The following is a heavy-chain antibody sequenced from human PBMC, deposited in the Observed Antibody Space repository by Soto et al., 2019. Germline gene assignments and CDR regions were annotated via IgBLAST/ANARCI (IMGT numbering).Heavy chain of an antibody. D-gene: IGHD3-10*01. CDR3: ARAKRLNYYGSGSYYNVDWFDP. CDR1: GTSISSTFW. Sequence: LETLSLTCAVSGTSISSTFWWTWVRQPPGKGLEWIGEVYHTGTTKYNPSLKNRVTISVDKSNNQFSLELRAVTAADTAVYYCARAKRLNYYGSGSYYNVDWFDPWGQGALVTVPQ. V-gene: IGHV4-4*03. CDR2: VYHTGTT. J-gene: IGHJ5*02.